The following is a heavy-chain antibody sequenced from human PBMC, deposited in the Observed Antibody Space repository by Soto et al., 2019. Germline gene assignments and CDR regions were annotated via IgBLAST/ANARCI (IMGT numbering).Heavy chain of an antibody. CDR2: IYCTGST. CDR1: GGSISRGSYQ. D-gene: IGHD6-19*01. CDR3: ARDSSGWCTRSYDLDY. V-gene: IGHV4-61*01. Sequence: SQTLSLTCTVPGGSISRGSYQWSWIRQPPGKGLEWIGYIYCTGSTNHNPSLKSRVTISVDTSKNQFSLRLSSVTAADTAVYFCARDSSGWCTRSYDLDYWGQGTLVTVSS. J-gene: IGHJ4*02.